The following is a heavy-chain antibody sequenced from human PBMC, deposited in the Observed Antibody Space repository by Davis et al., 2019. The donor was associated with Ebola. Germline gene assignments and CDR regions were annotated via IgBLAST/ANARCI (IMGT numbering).Heavy chain of an antibody. CDR1: GGSISSYY. D-gene: IGHD2-21*02. CDR2: IYYSGST. CDR3: ARDKSRIYCGGDCPRSNWYFDL. Sequence: PSETLSLTCTVSGGSISSYYWSWIRQPPGKGLEWIGYIYYSGSTNYNPSLKSRVTISVDTSKNQFSLKLSSVTAADTAVYYCARDKSRIYCGGDCPRSNWYFDLWGRGTLVTVSS. J-gene: IGHJ2*01. V-gene: IGHV4-59*01.